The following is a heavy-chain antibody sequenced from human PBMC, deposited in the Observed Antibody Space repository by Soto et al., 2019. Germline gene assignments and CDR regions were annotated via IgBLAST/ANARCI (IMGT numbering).Heavy chain of an antibody. CDR2: ISAYNGNT. D-gene: IGHD1-26*01. Sequence: ASLKLSCKASGYTFTSYGISWGRQAPGQGLEWMGWISAYNGNTNYAQKLQGRVTMTTDTSTSTAYMELRSLRSDDTAVYYCARDGSVNTWVDCWGQGTLVTVSS. J-gene: IGHJ5*01. V-gene: IGHV1-18*01. CDR3: ARDGSVNTWVDC. CDR1: GYTFTSYG.